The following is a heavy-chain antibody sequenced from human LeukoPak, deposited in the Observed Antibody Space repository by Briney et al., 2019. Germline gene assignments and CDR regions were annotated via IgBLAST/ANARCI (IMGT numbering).Heavy chain of an antibody. J-gene: IGHJ6*03. V-gene: IGHV4-34*01. CDR1: GGPFSNYY. D-gene: IGHD3-10*02. CDR2: INHSGST. Sequence: KTSETLSLTCAVYGGPFSNYYWSWIRQPPGKGLEWIGEINHSGSTNYNPSLRSRVTISVDASKHQFSLKLSSVTAADTAVYYCRCSGSSYYYYYMDVWGKGTTVTISS. CDR3: RCSGSSYYYYYMDV.